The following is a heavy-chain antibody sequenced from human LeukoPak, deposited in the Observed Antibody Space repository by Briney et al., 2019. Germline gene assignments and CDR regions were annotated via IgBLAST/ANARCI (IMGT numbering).Heavy chain of an antibody. CDR3: ANYYDSSGYYYRQYFQH. CDR2: IYPGDSDT. D-gene: IGHD3-22*01. Sequence: GESLKISCKGSGYSFTSYWIGWVRQMPGKGLEWMGIIYPGDSDTRYSPSFQGQVTISADKSISTAYLQWSSLKASDTAMYYCANYYDSSGYYYRQYFQHWGQGTLATVSP. V-gene: IGHV5-51*01. CDR1: GYSFTSYW. J-gene: IGHJ1*01.